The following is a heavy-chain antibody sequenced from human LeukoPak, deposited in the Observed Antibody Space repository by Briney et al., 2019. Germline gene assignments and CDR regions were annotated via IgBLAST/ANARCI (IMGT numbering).Heavy chain of an antibody. CDR3: ARVGNYYGSGSYYNNFDY. CDR2: IYYSGST. CDR1: GGSISSSSYY. D-gene: IGHD3-10*01. Sequence: PSETLSLTCTVSGGSISSSSYYWGWIRQPPGKGLEWIGSIYYSGSTYYNPSLKSRVTITVDTSKNQFSLKLSSVTAADTAVYYCARVGNYYGSGSYYNNFDYWGQGTLVTVSS. V-gene: IGHV4-39*07. J-gene: IGHJ4*02.